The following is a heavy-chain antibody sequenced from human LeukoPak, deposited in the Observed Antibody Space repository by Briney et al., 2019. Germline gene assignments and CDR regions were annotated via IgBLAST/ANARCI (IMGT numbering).Heavy chain of an antibody. CDR2: IYPGDSDT. J-gene: IGHJ4*02. D-gene: IGHD1-14*01. V-gene: IGHV5-51*01. Sequence: GASLQISLQGYGYSFTTYWNGWVRPMPGKGPEWMGIIYPGDSDTRYSPSFQGHVTISADKSITTAYLQWSSLRASDTAIYYCARRMSTSEYFEYWGQGTLVSVSS. CDR1: GYSFTTYW. CDR3: ARRMSTSEYFEY.